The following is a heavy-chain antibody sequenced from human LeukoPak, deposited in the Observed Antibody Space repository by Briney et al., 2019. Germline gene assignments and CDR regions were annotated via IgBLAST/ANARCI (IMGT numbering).Heavy chain of an antibody. J-gene: IGHJ5*02. CDR2: IYPGDSDT. CDR3: ARLGHNYDSRGVSGKASWFDP. D-gene: IGHD3-22*01. CDR1: GYSFTSYW. V-gene: IGHV5-51*01. Sequence: GESLKISCQGSGYSFTSYWIGWVRQMPGKGLEWMGIIYPGDSDTRYSPSFQGQVTISADKSISTAYLQWSSLKASDTAMYYCARLGHNYDSRGVSGKASWFDPWGQGTLVTVSS.